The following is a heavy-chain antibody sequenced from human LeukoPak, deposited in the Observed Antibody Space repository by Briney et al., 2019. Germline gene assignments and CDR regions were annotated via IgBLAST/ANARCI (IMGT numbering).Heavy chain of an antibody. CDR3: LRGDRRDY. J-gene: IGHJ4*02. V-gene: IGHV3-21*06. CDR2: IDSSGGYM. Sequence: GGSLRLSCEACVFTFNTYSMNWARQAPGKGLEWVWSIDSSGGYMFYADSVKGRFIISRDNAKDALYLQMNSLRVEDTAVYYCLRGDRRDYWGQGTLVTVSS. CDR1: VFTFNTYS.